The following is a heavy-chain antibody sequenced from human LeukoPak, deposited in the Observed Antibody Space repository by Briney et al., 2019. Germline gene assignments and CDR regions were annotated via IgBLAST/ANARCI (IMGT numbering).Heavy chain of an antibody. CDR3: ATQLLSIQYFQH. CDR1: GYTLTELS. V-gene: IGHV1-24*01. CDR2: FDPEDGET. D-gene: IGHD2-2*01. J-gene: IGHJ1*01. Sequence: ASVKVSCKVSGYTLTELSMHWVRQAPGEGLEWMGGFDPEDGETIYAQKFQGRVTMTEGTSTDTAYMELSSLRSEDTAVYYCATQLLSIQYFQHWGQGTLVTVSS.